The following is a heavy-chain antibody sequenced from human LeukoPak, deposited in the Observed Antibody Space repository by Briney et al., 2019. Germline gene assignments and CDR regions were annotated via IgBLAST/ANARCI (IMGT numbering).Heavy chain of an antibody. J-gene: IGHJ4*02. CDR2: IWYDGSKK. D-gene: IGHD6-13*01. V-gene: IGHV3-33*08. Sequence: GGSLRLSCAASGFTFSSYGMHWVRQAPGKGLEWVAVIWYDGSKKYYADSVKGRFTISRDDSKNTLYLQMNSLRAEDTAIYYCARDPGTLATYFDYWGPGTLVTVSS. CDR1: GFTFSSYG. CDR3: ARDPGTLATYFDY.